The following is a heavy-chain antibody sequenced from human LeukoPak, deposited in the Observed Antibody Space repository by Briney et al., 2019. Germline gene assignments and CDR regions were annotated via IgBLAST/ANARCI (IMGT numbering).Heavy chain of an antibody. CDR1: GFNFRTYW. CDR3: ARRYCTGDRCSVFDL. CDR2: IKQDGSEK. D-gene: IGHD2-15*01. V-gene: IGHV3-7*04. J-gene: IGHJ3*01. Sequence: GGSLRLSCAASGFNFRTYWMTWVRQAPGKGLEWVANIKQDGSEKSYVDSVKGRFTISRDNAKNSLYLEMNSLRAEDTAVYYCARRYCTGDRCSVFDLWGQGTMVTVSS.